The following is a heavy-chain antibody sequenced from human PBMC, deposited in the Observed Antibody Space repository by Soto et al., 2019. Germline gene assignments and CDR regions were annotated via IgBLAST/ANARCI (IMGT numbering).Heavy chain of an antibody. J-gene: IGHJ6*02. CDR1: GGSFSGYY. V-gene: IGHV4-34*01. D-gene: IGHD3-22*01. CDR3: ARVPWYYFSSSYWGTNFYYGMDV. Sequence: PSETLSLTCTVYGGSFSGYYWSWIRQPPGEGLEWIGEINHSGSTNYNPSLKSRVTISVDTSKNQFSLKLSYVTAADTAVYYCARVPWYYFSSSYWGTNFYYGMDVWGQGSTVTFSS. CDR2: INHSGST.